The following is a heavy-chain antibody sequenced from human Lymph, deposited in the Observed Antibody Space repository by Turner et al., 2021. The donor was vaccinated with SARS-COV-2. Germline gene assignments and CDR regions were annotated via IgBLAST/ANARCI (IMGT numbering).Heavy chain of an antibody. V-gene: IGHV3-33*01. CDR3: AREGVVGATSGLDY. J-gene: IGHJ4*02. CDR1: GFTFSSHG. CDR2: IWYDGSNK. Sequence: QVQLVESGGGVVQPGRSLRLSCAASGFTFSSHGMHWVRQAPGKGLEWVAVIWYDGSNKYHVDSVKGRFTISRDNSKNTLYLQMNSLRAEDTAVYYCAREGVVGATSGLDYWGQGTLVTVSS. D-gene: IGHD1-26*01.